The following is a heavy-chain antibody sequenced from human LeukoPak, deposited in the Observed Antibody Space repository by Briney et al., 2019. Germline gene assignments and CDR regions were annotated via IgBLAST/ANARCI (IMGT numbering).Heavy chain of an antibody. CDR2: ISWNSGSI. CDR1: GFTFDDYA. V-gene: IGHV3-9*01. J-gene: IGHJ4*02. CDR3: ARDRITIFGVVIIALDY. D-gene: IGHD3-3*01. Sequence: PGGSLRLSCAASGFTFDDYAMHWVRQAPGKGLEWVSGISWNSGSIGYADSVKGRFTISRDNAKNSLYLQMNSLRAEDTAVYYCARDRITIFGVVIIALDYWGQGTLVTVSS.